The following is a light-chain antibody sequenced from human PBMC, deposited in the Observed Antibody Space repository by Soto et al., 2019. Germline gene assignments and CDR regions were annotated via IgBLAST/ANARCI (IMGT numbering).Light chain of an antibody. CDR2: AAS. CDR1: QGISSY. V-gene: IGKV1-9*01. J-gene: IGKJ3*01. CDR3: QQLNSYPQDFT. Sequence: DIQLTQSPSFLSASVGDRVTITCRASQGISSYLAWYQQKPGKAPKLLIYAASTLQSGVPSRFSGSGSGTEFTLTISSLQPEDFATYYCQQLNSYPQDFTLGPGTKVDIK.